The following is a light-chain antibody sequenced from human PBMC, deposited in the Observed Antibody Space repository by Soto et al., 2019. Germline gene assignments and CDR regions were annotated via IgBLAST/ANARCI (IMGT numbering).Light chain of an antibody. CDR2: DVS. CDR1: SNDIGSYNY. V-gene: IGLV2-14*01. Sequence: QSALTQPASVSGSPGQSITISCTGTSNDIGSYNYVSWYQQYPGKAPKLMIFDVSNRPSGVSNRFSGSKSGNTASLTISGLQAEDEADYYCSSYTSSSYTSSTTPYVFGTGTKLTVL. CDR3: SSYTSSSYTSSTTPYV. J-gene: IGLJ1*01.